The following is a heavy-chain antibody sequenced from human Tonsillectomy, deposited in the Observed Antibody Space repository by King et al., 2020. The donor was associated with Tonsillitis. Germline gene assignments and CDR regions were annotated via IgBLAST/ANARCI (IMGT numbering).Heavy chain of an antibody. D-gene: IGHD3-22*01. CDR1: GFSFSSYN. CDR2: ISSSSSTI. Sequence: VQLVESGGGLVQPGGSLRLSCAASGFSFSSYNMNWVRQAPGKGLEWVSYISSSSSTIYYADSVKGRFTISRDNAKNSLYLQMNSLRDEDTAVYYCARDYYDSSGYFYGACWGQGTRAT. CDR3: ARDYYDSSGYFYGAC. V-gene: IGHV3-48*02. J-gene: IGHJ4*02.